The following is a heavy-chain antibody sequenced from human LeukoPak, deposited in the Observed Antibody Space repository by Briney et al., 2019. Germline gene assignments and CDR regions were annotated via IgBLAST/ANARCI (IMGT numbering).Heavy chain of an antibody. V-gene: IGHV4-34*01. CDR1: GGSFSGYY. CDR2: INHSGST. Sequence: SETLSLTCAVYGGSFSGYYWSWIRQPPGKGLEWIGEINHSGSTNYNPSLKSQVSISLDTSKNQFSLKLTSVTAADTAVYYCARAGYASSWYARFPFSFDSWGHGALVTVSS. D-gene: IGHD2-2*03. CDR3: ARAGYASSWYARFPFSFDS. J-gene: IGHJ4*01.